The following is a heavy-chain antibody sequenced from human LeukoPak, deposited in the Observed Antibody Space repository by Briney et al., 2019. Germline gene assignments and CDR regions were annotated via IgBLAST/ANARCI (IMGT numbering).Heavy chain of an antibody. D-gene: IGHD6-19*01. V-gene: IGHV1-69*05. J-gene: IGHJ4*02. Sequence: GSSVKVSCKASGGTFSSYAISWVRQAPGQGLEWMGGIIPIFGTANYAQKFQGRVTITTDESTSTAYMELSSLRSEDTAVYYCARDLVGVAGIPAYFDYWGQGTLVTVSS. CDR1: GGTFSSYA. CDR3: ARDLVGVAGIPAYFDY. CDR2: IIPIFGTA.